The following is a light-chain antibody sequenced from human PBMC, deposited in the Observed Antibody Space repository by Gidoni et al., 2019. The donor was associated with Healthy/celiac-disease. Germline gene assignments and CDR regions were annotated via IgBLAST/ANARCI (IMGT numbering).Light chain of an antibody. CDR2: EVS. V-gene: IGLV2-14*01. CDR1: SSDVGGYNY. J-gene: IGLJ2*01. CDR3: SSYTSSSVVV. Sequence: QSALTQPASVSGSPGPSITISCTGTSSDVGGYNYVSWYQQHPGKAPKLMIYEVSNRPSGVSNRFSGSKSGNTASLTISGLQAEDEADYYCSSYTSSSVVVFGGGTKLTV.